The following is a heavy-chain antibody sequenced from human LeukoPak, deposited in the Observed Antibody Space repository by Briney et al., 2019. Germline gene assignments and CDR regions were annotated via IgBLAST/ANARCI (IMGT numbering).Heavy chain of an antibody. CDR1: GGSISSGSYY. CDR2: IYTSGST. V-gene: IGHV4-61*02. CDR3: ARERKWELLGERWAEIDY. Sequence: PSETLSLTCTVSGGSISSGSYYWSWIRQPAGKGLEWIGRIYTSGSTHYNPSLKSRVTISVDTPKNQFSLKLSSVTAADTAVYYCARERKWELLGERWAEIDYWGQGTLVTVSS. D-gene: IGHD1-26*01. J-gene: IGHJ4*02.